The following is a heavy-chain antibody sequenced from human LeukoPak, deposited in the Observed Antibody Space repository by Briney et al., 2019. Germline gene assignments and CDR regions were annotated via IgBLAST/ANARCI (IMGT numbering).Heavy chain of an antibody. CDR1: GFNFDRYT. J-gene: IGHJ4*02. D-gene: IGHD3-10*02. V-gene: IGHV3-43*01. Sequence: GGSLRLSCATSGFNFDRYTIHWVRQAPGKGLEWVSLAGWAGGTTYYSDSVRGRFTISRDSGKNPVYLQMNSLTTDDTAFYFCAKELDTMFFDYWGQGALVTVSS. CDR2: AGWAGGTT. CDR3: AKELDTMFFDY.